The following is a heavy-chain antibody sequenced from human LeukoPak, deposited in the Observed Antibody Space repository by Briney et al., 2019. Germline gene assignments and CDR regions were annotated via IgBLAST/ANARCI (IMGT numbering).Heavy chain of an antibody. CDR1: GGTFNSYA. V-gene: IGHV1-69*13. J-gene: IGHJ4*02. D-gene: IGHD6-6*01. CDR3: ARGGSIAARNFDY. Sequence: SVKVSCKASGGTFNSYAISWVRQAPGQGLEWMGGIIPIFGTANYAQKFQGRVTITADESTSTAYMELSSLRSEDTAVYYCARGGSIAARNFDYWGQGTLVTVSS. CDR2: IIPIFGTA.